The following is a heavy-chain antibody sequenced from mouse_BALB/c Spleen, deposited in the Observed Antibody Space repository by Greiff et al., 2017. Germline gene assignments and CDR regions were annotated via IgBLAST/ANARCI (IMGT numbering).Heavy chain of an antibody. Sequence: EVQLQQSGPELVKPGASVKMSCKASGYTFTSYVMHWVKQKPGQGLEWIGYINPYNDGTKYNEKFKGKATLTSDKSSSTAYMELSSLTSEDSAVYYCARKEYGNYEDYAMDYWGQGTSVTVSS. J-gene: IGHJ4*01. CDR2: INPYNDGT. D-gene: IGHD2-10*02. V-gene: IGHV1-14*01. CDR3: ARKEYGNYEDYAMDY. CDR1: GYTFTSYV.